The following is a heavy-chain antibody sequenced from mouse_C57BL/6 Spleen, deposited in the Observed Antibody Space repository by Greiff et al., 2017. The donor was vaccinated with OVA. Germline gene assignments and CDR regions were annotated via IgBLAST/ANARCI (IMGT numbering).Heavy chain of an antibody. CDR2: IYPSDGIH. J-gene: IGHJ4*01. CDR1: GYTFTSYD. Sequence: QVQLQQSGPELVKPGASVKLSCKASGYTFTSYDINWVKQRPGQGLEWIGWIYPSDGIHKYHEKFEGTATLTVDTSSSTAYMERHSLTAEDSEVYFCARGGDAMDYWGQGTSVTVSS. CDR3: ARGGDAMDY. V-gene: IGHV1-85*01.